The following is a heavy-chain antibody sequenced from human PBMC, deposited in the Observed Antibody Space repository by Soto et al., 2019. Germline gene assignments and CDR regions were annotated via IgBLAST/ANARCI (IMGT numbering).Heavy chain of an antibody. CDR2: VYSSGTT. Sequence: AETLSRTCSVSGGSINSYWWSWILQPAGKGLEWIGRVYSSGTTDYNPSLNRRATMSVETSKNQFSLKLTSVTAADTAVYYCARDIGSYAYGEGYWGQGIQVT. V-gene: IGHV4-4*07. D-gene: IGHD3-10*01. CDR3: ARDIGSYAYGEGY. CDR1: GGSINSYW. J-gene: IGHJ4*02.